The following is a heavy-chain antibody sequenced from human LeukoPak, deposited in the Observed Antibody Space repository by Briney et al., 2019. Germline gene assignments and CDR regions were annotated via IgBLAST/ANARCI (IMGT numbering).Heavy chain of an antibody. CDR1: GYTFTGAY. CDR2: INPNSGGT. CDR3: ARVLFNSGYDF. D-gene: IGHD2-21*01. J-gene: IGHJ4*02. Sequence: GASVKVSCKASGYTFTGAYMHWVRQAPGQGLEWMGWINPNSGGTQFAQKFQGRVTMTRDTSISTAYMELDRLRSADTAVYYCARVLFNSGYDFWGQGTLVTVSS. V-gene: IGHV1-2*02.